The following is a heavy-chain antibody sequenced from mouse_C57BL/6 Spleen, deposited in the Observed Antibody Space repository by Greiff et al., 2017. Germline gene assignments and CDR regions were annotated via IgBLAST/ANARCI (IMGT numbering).Heavy chain of an antibody. CDR3: TKDYLDY. J-gene: IGHJ2*01. CDR2: IDPETGGT. Sequence: VQLVESGAELVRPGASVTLSCKASGYTFTDYEMHWVKQTPVHGLEWIGAIDPETGGTAYNQKFKGKAILTADKSSSTAYMELRILTSEDSAVYYCTKDYLDYWGQGTTLTVSS. CDR1: GYTFTDYE. V-gene: IGHV1-15*01.